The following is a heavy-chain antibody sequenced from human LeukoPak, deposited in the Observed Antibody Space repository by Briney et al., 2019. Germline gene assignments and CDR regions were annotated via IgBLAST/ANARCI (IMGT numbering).Heavy chain of an antibody. D-gene: IGHD3-10*01. CDR2: IGAGGGYM. CDR1: GFSFSAYA. J-gene: IGHJ4*02. CDR3: ERDDYGSGSPTIAY. V-gene: IGHV3-21*01. Sequence: GGSLRLSCVASGFSFSAYAMNWVRQAPGRGLEWVSSIGAGGGYMYYADSVKGRFTISRDNAKNSLYLQMSSVRAEHTAVYYCERDDYGSGSPTIAYGGQATLVAVSS.